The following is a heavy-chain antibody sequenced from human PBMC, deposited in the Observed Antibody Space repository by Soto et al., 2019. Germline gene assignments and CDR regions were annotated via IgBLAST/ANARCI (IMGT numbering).Heavy chain of an antibody. Sequence: SETLSLTCTVSGGSISSYFWSWIRPPPGKGLEWIGYIYYSGSTKYNPSLKSRVTMSVDTSKNQFSLKLSSVSAADTAVYYCARDHYYDSTGYYDYWGQGTMVTVYS. J-gene: IGHJ4*02. CDR1: GGSISSYF. V-gene: IGHV4-59*01. D-gene: IGHD3-22*01. CDR3: ARDHYYDSTGYYDY. CDR2: IYYSGST.